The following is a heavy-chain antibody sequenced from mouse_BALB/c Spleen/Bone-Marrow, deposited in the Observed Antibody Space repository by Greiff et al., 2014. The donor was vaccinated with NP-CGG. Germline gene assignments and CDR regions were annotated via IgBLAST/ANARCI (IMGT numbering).Heavy chain of an antibody. CDR1: GYTFTSYW. CDR3: ARGNPLYAMDY. D-gene: IGHD2-1*01. J-gene: IGHJ4*01. V-gene: IGHV1-7*01. CDR2: INPNTGYT. Sequence: QVQLKESGAELAKPGASVKMSCKASGYTFTSYWMHWVKQRPGQGLEWIGYINPNTGYTDYNQKFNDKATLTADKSSSTAYMQLSSLTSKDSAVYYCARGNPLYAMDYWGQGTSVTVSS.